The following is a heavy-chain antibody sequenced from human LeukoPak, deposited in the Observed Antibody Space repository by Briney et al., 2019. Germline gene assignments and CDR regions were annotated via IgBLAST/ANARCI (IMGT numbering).Heavy chain of an antibody. V-gene: IGHV7-4-1*02. J-gene: IGHJ4*02. CDR3: ASFGAHSFDY. CDR1: GYTFTSYA. Sequence: ASVKVSCKTSGYTFTSYAMNWVRQAPGQGLEFMGWINTGPGNPTYAQGFTGRFVFSLDTSVSTAYLQISTLKPEDTAVYYCASFGAHSFDYWGQGTLVTVSS. CDR2: INTGPGNP. D-gene: IGHD3-10*01.